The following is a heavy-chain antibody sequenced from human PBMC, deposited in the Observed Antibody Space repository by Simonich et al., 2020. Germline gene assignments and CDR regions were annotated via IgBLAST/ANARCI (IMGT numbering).Heavy chain of an antibody. J-gene: IGHJ6*02. CDR3: ARWIAVAGTGAYGMDV. Sequence: EVQLVESGGGLVKPGGSLRLSCAASGFTFSSYSMNWVRQAPGKGLEGVSSISSSSSYIYYADSVKGRFTISRDNAKNSLYLQMNSLSAEDTAVDYCARWIAVAGTGAYGMDVWGQGTTVTVSS. CDR1: GFTFSSYS. V-gene: IGHV3-21*01. D-gene: IGHD6-19*01. CDR2: ISSSSSYI.